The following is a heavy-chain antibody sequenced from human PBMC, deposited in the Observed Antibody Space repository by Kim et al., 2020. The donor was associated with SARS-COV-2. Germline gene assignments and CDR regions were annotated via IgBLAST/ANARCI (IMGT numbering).Heavy chain of an antibody. CDR2: IYYSGST. D-gene: IGHD4-17*01. J-gene: IGHJ4*02. Sequence: SETLSLTCTVSGGSISSYYWSWIRQPPGKGLEWIGYIYYSGSTNYNPSLKSRVTISVDTSKNQFSLKLSSVTAADTAVYYCARERGERLFDYWGQGTLVTVSS. V-gene: IGHV4-59*13. CDR3: ARERGERLFDY. CDR1: GGSISSYY.